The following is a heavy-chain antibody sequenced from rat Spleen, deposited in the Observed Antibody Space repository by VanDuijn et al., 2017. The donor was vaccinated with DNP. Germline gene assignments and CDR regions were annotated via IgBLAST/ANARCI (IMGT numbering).Heavy chain of an antibody. J-gene: IGHJ2*01. CDR1: GFTFSNAW. Sequence: EVQLVETGGSLVQPGKSLKLTCATSGFTFSNAWMHWVRQSPEKQLEWVAQIKAKSNNYATYYAESVKGRFTISRDDSKSSVYLQMNNLKEEDTAIYYCTWNSGPIDYWGQGVMVTVSS. V-gene: IGHV6-8*01. CDR3: TWNSGPIDY. CDR2: IKAKSNNYAT. D-gene: IGHD3-3*01.